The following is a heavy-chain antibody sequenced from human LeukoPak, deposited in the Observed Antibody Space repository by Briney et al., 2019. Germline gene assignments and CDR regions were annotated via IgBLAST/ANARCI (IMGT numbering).Heavy chain of an antibody. CDR2: IYYTGST. CDR3: ARDQGYDFWSGYSAYDH. V-gene: IGHV4-59*01. J-gene: IGHJ4*02. CDR1: GGSLRNYY. Sequence: SETLSLTCTVSGGSLRNYYWSWIRQAPGRGLEWIGYIYYTGSTKYNPSLKSRATISVDTSNNQLSLKLRSVTAADTAIYYCARDQGYDFWSGYSAYDHWGQGTLVTVSS. D-gene: IGHD3-3*01.